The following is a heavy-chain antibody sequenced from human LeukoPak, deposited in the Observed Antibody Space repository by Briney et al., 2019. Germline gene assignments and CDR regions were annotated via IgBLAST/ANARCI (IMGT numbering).Heavy chain of an antibody. CDR2: ISYDGSNK. Sequence: GRSLRLSCAASGFTFSSYAMHWVRQAPGKGLEWVAVISYDGSNKYYADSVKGRFTISRDNSKNTLYLQMNSLRAEDTAVYYCARGPNYYDSSAFDYWGQGTLVTVSS. CDR3: ARGPNYYDSSAFDY. V-gene: IGHV3-30-3*01. CDR1: GFTFSSYA. D-gene: IGHD3-22*01. J-gene: IGHJ4*02.